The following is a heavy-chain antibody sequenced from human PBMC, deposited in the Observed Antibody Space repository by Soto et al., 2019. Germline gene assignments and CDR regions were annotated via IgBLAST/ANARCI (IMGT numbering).Heavy chain of an antibody. CDR3: GKDRGTSWYLNENWLDP. V-gene: IGHV3-23*01. Sequence: GGSLRLSCAASGFTFSSYAMSCVRQAPGKGLEWVSIISGNGRNRYYADSVKGRFTISRDNSKNTLYLQMNSLRAEDTAVYYCGKDRGTSWYLNENWLDPWGQGTRVTVSS. CDR2: ISGNGRNR. D-gene: IGHD6-13*01. J-gene: IGHJ5*02. CDR1: GFTFSSYA.